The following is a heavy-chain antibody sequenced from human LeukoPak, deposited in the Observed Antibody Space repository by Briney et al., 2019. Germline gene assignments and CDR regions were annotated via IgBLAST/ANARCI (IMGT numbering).Heavy chain of an antibody. D-gene: IGHD3-10*01. CDR3: ARDLLLLWFGEGDAFDI. CDR2: INTNTGNP. V-gene: IGHV7-4-1*02. J-gene: IGHJ3*02. Sequence: ASVKVSCKASGYTFTSYAMNWVRQAPGQGLEWMGWINTNTGNPTYAQGFTGRFVFSLDTSVSTAYLQISSLKAEDTAVYYCARDLLLLWFGEGDAFDIWGQGTMVTVSS. CDR1: GYTFTSYA.